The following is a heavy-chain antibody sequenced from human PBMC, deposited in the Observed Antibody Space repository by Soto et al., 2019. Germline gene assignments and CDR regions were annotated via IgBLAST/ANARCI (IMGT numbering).Heavy chain of an antibody. J-gene: IGHJ2*01. CDR2: ISSSSINI. D-gene: IGHD5-12*01. Sequence: QVHLVESGGGLVKPGGSLRLSCAASEFAFSDYYMSWIRQAPGKGLEWLSYISSSSINITYADSVKGRFTISRDNAKKLLWLQMNTLRAEDTAVYYCASSRSRGYSSPDWSFDLWGRGTLVTVAS. V-gene: IGHV3-11*06. CDR1: EFAFSDYY. CDR3: ASSRSRGYSSPDWSFDL.